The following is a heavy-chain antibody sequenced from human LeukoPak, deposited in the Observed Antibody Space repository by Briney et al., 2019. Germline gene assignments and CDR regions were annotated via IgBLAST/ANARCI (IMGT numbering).Heavy chain of an antibody. CDR3: ARGLVLATDDAFDI. D-gene: IGHD5-12*01. J-gene: IGHJ3*02. Sequence: PSETLSLTCSVSGASIRSYFWSWIRQSPGKGLEWIGYVYDNDISNFNPTLESRVTILVDRSKGQFSLKLRSVTAADTAVYYCARGLVLATDDAFDIWGPGTMVTVSS. V-gene: IGHV4-59*01. CDR2: VYDNDIS. CDR1: GASIRSYF.